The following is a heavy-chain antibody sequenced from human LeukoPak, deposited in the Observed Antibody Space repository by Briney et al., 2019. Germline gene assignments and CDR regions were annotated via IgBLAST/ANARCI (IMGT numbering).Heavy chain of an antibody. CDR3: ARHLYSGYDPEYYFDY. Sequence: SETLSLTCTVSGGPISSYYWSWIRQPPGKGLEWIGYIYYSGSTNYNPSLKSRVTISVDTSKNQFSLKLSSVTAADTAVYYCARHLYSGYDPEYYFDYWGQGTLVTVSS. CDR2: IYYSGST. CDR1: GGPISSYY. V-gene: IGHV4-59*08. J-gene: IGHJ4*02. D-gene: IGHD5-12*01.